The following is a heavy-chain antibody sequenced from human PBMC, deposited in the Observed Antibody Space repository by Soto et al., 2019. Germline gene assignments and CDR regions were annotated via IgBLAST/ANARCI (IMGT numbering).Heavy chain of an antibody. CDR2: FDPEDGET. CDR3: ATLFSYSSSSPPPIYYYYMDV. V-gene: IGHV1-24*01. CDR1: GYTLTELS. Sequence: ASVKVSCKVSGYTLTELSMHWVRQAPGKGLEWMGGFDPEDGETIYAQKFQGRVTMTEDTSTDTAYMELSSLRSEDTAVYYCATLFSYSSSSPPPIYYYYMDVWGKGTTVTVSS. D-gene: IGHD6-6*01. J-gene: IGHJ6*03.